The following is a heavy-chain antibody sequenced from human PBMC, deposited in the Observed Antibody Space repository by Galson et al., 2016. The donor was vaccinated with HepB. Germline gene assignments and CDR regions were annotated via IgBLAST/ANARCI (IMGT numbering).Heavy chain of an antibody. CDR3: ARRMATIFPFDY. J-gene: IGHJ4*02. Sequence: QSGAEVKKPGESLKISCKGSGYSFTSYWIAWVRQMPGKGLECMGIIYPNDSDIRYSPSFQGQVTISADKSISTAYLPWSSLKASDTAMYYCARRMATIFPFDYWGQGTLVTVSS. V-gene: IGHV5-51*01. D-gene: IGHD5-24*01. CDR1: GYSFTSYW. CDR2: IYPNDSDI.